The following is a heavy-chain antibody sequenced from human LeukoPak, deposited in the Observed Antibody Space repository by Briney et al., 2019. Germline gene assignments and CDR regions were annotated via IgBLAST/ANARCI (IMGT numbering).Heavy chain of an antibody. J-gene: IGHJ4*02. V-gene: IGHV1-69*13. CDR3: ARDRVGANRYYFDY. D-gene: IGHD1-26*01. Sequence: SVKVSCKASGGTFSSYAISWVRQAPGQGLEWMGGIMPFLGTANYAQKFQGRVTITADESTSTAYMELSSLRSEDTAVYYCARDRVGANRYYFDYWGQGTLVTVSS. CDR2: IMPFLGTA. CDR1: GGTFSSYA.